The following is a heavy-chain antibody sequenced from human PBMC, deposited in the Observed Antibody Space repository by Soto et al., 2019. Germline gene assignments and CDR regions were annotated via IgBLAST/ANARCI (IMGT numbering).Heavy chain of an antibody. V-gene: IGHV1-58*01. CDR1: GFTFTSSA. Sequence: GASVKVSCKASGFTFTSSAVQWVRQARGQRLEWIGWIVVGSGNTNYAQKFQERVTITRDMSTSTAYMELSSLRSEDTAVYYCAALFSLHSSGTYGMDVWGQGTTVTVSS. J-gene: IGHJ6*02. D-gene: IGHD6-19*01. CDR2: IVVGSGNT. CDR3: AALFSLHSSGTYGMDV.